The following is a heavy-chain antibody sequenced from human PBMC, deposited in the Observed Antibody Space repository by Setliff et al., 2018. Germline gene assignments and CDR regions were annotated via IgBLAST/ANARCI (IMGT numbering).Heavy chain of an antibody. CDR1: GFTLSTHS. Sequence: GGLRLSCAASGFTLSTHSMNWVRQAPGKGLEWVSSISRSSTYIYYADSMKGRFTISRDNAKNSLYLQMNSLRAEDTAVYYCASAGHSGSWFPFDAFHIWGQGTMVTVSS. J-gene: IGHJ3*02. CDR3: ASAGHSGSWFPFDAFHI. D-gene: IGHD6-13*01. CDR2: ISRSSTYI. V-gene: IGHV3-21*01.